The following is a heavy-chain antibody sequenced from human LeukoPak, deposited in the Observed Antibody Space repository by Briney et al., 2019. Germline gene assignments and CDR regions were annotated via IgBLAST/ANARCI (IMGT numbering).Heavy chain of an antibody. V-gene: IGHV4-59*01. D-gene: IGHD2-21*02. J-gene: IGHJ5*02. CDR3: ARDRDGPFDP. CDR2: IYYCGST. Sequence: NPSETLSLTCTVSGGSISSYYWSWIRQPPGEGREWIGYIYYCGSTTYNPSLKSRVTISVDTSKNQYSLKLSSVTAADTAVYYCARDRDGPFDPWGQGTLVTVSS. CDR1: GGSISSYY.